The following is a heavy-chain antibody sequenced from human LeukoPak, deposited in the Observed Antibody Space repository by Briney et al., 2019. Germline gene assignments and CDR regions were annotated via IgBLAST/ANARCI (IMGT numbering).Heavy chain of an antibody. CDR1: GFTFSSYA. J-gene: IGHJ4*02. CDR2: ISGSGGST. V-gene: IGHV3-23*01. CDR3: AKDRDGYSYYFDY. Sequence: GGFLRLSCAASGFTFSSYAMSWVRQAPGKGLEWVSAISGSGGSTYYADSVKGRFTISRDNSKNTLYLQMNSLRAEDTAVYYCAKDRDGYSYYFDYWGQGTLVTVSS. D-gene: IGHD5-24*01.